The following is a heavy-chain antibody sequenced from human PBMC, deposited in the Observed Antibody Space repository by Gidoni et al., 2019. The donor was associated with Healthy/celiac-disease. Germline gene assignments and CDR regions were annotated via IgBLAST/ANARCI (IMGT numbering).Heavy chain of an antibody. V-gene: IGHV3-33*01. D-gene: IGHD5-12*01. CDR2: RWYDGSNK. J-gene: IGHJ4*02. Sequence: QVQLVESGGGVVQPGRSLRLSCAASGFTFSSYGMHWVRPAPGKGLELVAVRWYDGSNKYYADSVKGRFTISRDNSKNTLYLQMNSLRAEDTAVYYCAREGDGYNLDWGQGTLVTVSS. CDR3: AREGDGYNLD. CDR1: GFTFSSYG.